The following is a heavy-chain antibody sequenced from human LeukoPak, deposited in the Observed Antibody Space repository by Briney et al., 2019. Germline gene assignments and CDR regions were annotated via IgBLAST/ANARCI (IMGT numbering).Heavy chain of an antibody. CDR1: GFTVSSNY. CDR3: ARDSLAAAGAFDS. J-gene: IGHJ4*02. Sequence: GSLRLSCAASGFTVSSNYMSWVRQAPGKGLEWVSVIYSGGSTYYADSVKGRFTISRDNSKNTLYLQMHSLRAEDTAVYYCARDSLAAAGAFDSWGQGTLVTVSS. CDR2: IYSGGST. V-gene: IGHV3-53*01. D-gene: IGHD6-13*01.